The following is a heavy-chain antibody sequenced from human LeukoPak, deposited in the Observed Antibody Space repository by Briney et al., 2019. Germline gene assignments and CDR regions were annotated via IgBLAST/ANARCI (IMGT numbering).Heavy chain of an antibody. D-gene: IGHD4-17*01. Sequence: ASVKVSCKASGYTFTSYGISWVRQAPGQGLEWMGWISAYNGNTNYAQKLQGRVTMTTDTSTSTAYMELRSLRSEDTAVYYCARALTTVVTPYYYGMDVWGQGTTVTVSS. CDR2: ISAYNGNT. CDR1: GYTFTSYG. CDR3: ARALTTVVTPYYYGMDV. J-gene: IGHJ6*02. V-gene: IGHV1-18*01.